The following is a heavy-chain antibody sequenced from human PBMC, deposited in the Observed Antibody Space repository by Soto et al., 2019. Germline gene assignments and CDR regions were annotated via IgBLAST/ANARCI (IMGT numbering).Heavy chain of an antibody. D-gene: IGHD1-1*01. Sequence: SETLSLTCTVSGGSVRDYHWSWIRQSPGKGLEWIGYVYDSGTVTTSYNPSVKSRVTISVDPSKNEVSLKMTSVTAADTAVYYCARRWQQLSWFDVWGQGTLVTVAP. CDR3: ARRWQQLSWFDV. CDR2: VYDSGTVTT. CDR1: GGSVRDYH. J-gene: IGHJ5*02. V-gene: IGHV4-59*02.